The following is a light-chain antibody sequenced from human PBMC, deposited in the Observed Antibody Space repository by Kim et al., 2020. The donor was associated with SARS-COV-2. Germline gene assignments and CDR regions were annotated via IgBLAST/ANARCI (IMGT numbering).Light chain of an antibody. CDR1: SGVVGGYNY. CDR2: GVT. J-gene: IGLJ3*02. Sequence: GQPVTISCSGTSGVVGGYNYVSWYQQHPGKAPKLMTYGVTERPSGVPDRFSGSKSGNTASLTISGLQAEDEADYYCCSYAGSSSLVFGGGTKVTVL. V-gene: IGLV2-11*03. CDR3: CSYAGSSSLV.